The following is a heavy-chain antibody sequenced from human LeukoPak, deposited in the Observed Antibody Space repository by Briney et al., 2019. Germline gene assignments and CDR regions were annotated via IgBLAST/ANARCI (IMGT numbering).Heavy chain of an antibody. CDR1: GFTFDDYA. CDR3: VRGFYDNSASNFDN. CDR2: ISWNSGNI. V-gene: IGHV3-9*01. D-gene: IGHD3-22*01. J-gene: IGHJ4*02. Sequence: PGGSLRLSCAASGFTFDDYAMHWVRQAPGRGLEWVSGISWNSGNIGHADSVKGRFTTSRDNAKNSLYLQMDSLRAEDTALYYCVRGFYDNSASNFDNWGQGTLVTVSS.